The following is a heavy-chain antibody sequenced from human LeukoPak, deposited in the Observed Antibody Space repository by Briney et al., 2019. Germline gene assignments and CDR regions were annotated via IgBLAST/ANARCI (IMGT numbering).Heavy chain of an antibody. CDR1: GVSISSGGYS. Sequence: SETLSLTCAVSGVSISSGGYSWSWIRQPPGKGLEWIGYIYHSGSTYYNPSLKSRVTISVDRSKNQFSLKLSSVTAADTAVYYCARGGSDTTGDFDYWGQGTLVTVSS. CDR2: IYHSGST. CDR3: ARGGSDTTGDFDY. J-gene: IGHJ4*02. D-gene: IGHD1-1*01. V-gene: IGHV4-30-2*01.